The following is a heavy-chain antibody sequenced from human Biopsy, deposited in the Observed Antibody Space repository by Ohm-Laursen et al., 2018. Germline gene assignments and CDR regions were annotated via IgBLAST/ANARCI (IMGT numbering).Heavy chain of an antibody. CDR1: GDSISSYY. D-gene: IGHD6-19*01. V-gene: IGHV4-59*07. J-gene: IGHJ4*02. CDR2: VYYTGST. Sequence: SDTLSLTWTVSGDSISSYYWSWIRQLPGKGLQWIGYVYYTGSTNYNPSLRSRVTISVDRSKNQFSLELSSVTAADTAIYYCARGMRSSGWPYFDSWGQGTLVTVSS. CDR3: ARGMRSSGWPYFDS.